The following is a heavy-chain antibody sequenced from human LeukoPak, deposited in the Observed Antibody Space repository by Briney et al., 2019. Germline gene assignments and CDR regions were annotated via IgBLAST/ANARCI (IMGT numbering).Heavy chain of an antibody. Sequence: SQTLSLTCTVSGGSISSGGYSWSWIRQHPGKGLEWIGYIYYSGSTYYNPSLKSRVTISVDTSKNQFSLKLSSVTAADTAVYXXXXXXXXSPPRYYYYGMDVWGQGTTVTVSS. V-gene: IGHV4-31*03. CDR3: XXXXXXSPPRYYYYGMDV. J-gene: IGHJ6*02. CDR1: GGSISSGGYS. CDR2: IYYSGST.